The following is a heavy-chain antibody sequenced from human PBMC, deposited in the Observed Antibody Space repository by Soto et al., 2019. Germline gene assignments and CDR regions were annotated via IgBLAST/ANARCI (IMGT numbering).Heavy chain of an antibody. D-gene: IGHD3-22*01. Sequence: QVQLVESGGGVVQPGRSLRLSCAASGFTFSSYGMHWVRQAPGKGLEWVAVISYDGSNKYYADSVKGRFTISRDNSKNTLYLHMNSLRAEDTAVYYCAKDSHYYDSSGYYYELDYWGQGTLVTVSS. J-gene: IGHJ4*02. CDR2: ISYDGSNK. CDR3: AKDSHYYDSSGYYYELDY. CDR1: GFTFSSYG. V-gene: IGHV3-30*18.